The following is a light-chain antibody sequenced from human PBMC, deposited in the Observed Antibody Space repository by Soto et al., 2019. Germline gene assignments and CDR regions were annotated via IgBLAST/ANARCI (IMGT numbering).Light chain of an antibody. Sequence: QSVLTQPASMSGSPGQSITISCTGTSGDVGGYNYVSWYQQHPGKAPKVLIYEVSNRPSGVSNRFSGSKSGNTASLTISGLQADDEADYYCSSYTNRYTWVFGGGTKLTVL. J-gene: IGLJ3*02. CDR2: EVS. CDR3: SSYTNRYTWV. CDR1: SGDVGGYNY. V-gene: IGLV2-14*01.